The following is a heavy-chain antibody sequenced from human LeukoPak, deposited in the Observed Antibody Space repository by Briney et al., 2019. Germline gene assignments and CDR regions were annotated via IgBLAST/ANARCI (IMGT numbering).Heavy chain of an antibody. J-gene: IGHJ4*02. V-gene: IGHV3-23*01. CDR1: GFTFSYYA. Sequence: GGSLRLSCAASGFTFSYYAMTWVRQAPGKGLEWDSGISGSGGSTYYGDSVKGRFTISRDNSKNTLYLQMNSLRAEDTAVYYCAKSTYEYYFDYWGQGTLVTVSS. D-gene: IGHD3-22*01. CDR3: AKSTYEYYFDY. CDR2: ISGSGGST.